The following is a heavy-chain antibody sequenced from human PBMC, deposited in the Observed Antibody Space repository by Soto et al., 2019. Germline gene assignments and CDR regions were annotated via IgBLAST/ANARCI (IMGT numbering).Heavy chain of an antibody. Sequence: EVQLVESGGGLVQPGGSLRLSCTVSGFSFSSYWMSWVRQAPGKGLEWVASIKQDESEKYYVDSVKGRFTISRDNADDSLFLQMNSLSADETAVYFCVRGVAFDYVNWGQGTLVTVSS. CDR3: VRGVAFDYVN. J-gene: IGHJ4*02. CDR2: IKQDESEK. D-gene: IGHD3-16*01. CDR1: GFSFSSYW. V-gene: IGHV3-7*01.